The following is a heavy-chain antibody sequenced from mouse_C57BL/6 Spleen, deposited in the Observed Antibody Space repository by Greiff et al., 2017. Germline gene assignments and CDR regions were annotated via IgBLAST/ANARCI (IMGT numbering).Heavy chain of an antibody. CDR1: GFSFNTYA. CDR2: IRSKSNNYAT. D-gene: IGHD1-1*02. CDR3: VRQYYGGAMDY. J-gene: IGHJ4*01. Sequence: EVQLVESGGGLVQPKGSLKLSCAASGFSFNTYAMNWVRQAPGKGLEWVARIRSKSNNYATYYADSVKDRFTISRDDSESMLYLQMNNLKTEDTAMYYCVRQYYGGAMDYWGQGTSVTVSS. V-gene: IGHV10-1*01.